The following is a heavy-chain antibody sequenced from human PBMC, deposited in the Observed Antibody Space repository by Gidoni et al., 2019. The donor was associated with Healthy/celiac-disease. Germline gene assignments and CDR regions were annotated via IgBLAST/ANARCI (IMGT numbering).Heavy chain of an antibody. CDR3: ARNPSPGIAAAVGGWFDP. V-gene: IGHV5-51*01. CDR2: IYPGDSDT. D-gene: IGHD6-13*01. Sequence: EVPLVQSGAEVKKPGESLKISCKGSGYSFTSYWIGWVRQMPGKGLEWMGIIYPGDSDTRYSPSFQGQVTISADKSISTAYLQWSSLKASDTAMYYCARNPSPGIAAAVGGWFDPWGQGTLVTVSS. J-gene: IGHJ5*02. CDR1: GYSFTSYW.